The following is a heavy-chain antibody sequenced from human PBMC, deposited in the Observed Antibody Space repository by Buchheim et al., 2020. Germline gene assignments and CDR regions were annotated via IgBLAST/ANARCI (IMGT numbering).Heavy chain of an antibody. CDR2: IFHSGNT. D-gene: IGHD2-8*02. CDR3: TRSLHNVLVTDRYYFYGMDV. J-gene: IGHJ6*02. V-gene: IGHV4-4*02. CDR1: GGSISTNW. Sequence: QVQLQESGPGLVRPSGTLSLTCAVSGGSISTNWWSWVRQPPGKGLEWIAEIFHSGNTNYNPALKSRVTISIDKSKNQFSLTVSSVTAADTAVYYCTRSLHNVLVTDRYYFYGMDVWGQGTT.